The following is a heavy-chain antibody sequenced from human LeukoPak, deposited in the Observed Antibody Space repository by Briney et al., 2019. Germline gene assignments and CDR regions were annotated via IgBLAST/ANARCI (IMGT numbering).Heavy chain of an antibody. D-gene: IGHD2-15*01. CDR2: IYYSGST. CDR1: GGSISSSSYY. V-gene: IGHV4-39*07. Sequence: TSETLSLTCTVSGGSISSSSYYWGWIRQPPGKGLEWIGSIYYSGSTYYNPSLKSRVTISVDTSKNQFSLKLSSVTAADTAVYYCAKGTNCSGGSCYSTYRSRHPLQNNWFDPWGQGTLVTVSS. CDR3: AKGTNCSGGSCYSTYRSRHPLQNNWFDP. J-gene: IGHJ5*02.